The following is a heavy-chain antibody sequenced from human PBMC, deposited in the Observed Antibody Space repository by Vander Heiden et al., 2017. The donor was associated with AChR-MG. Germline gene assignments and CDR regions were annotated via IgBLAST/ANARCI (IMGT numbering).Heavy chain of an antibody. CDR3: ARGVAGSEELDH. V-gene: IGHV3-33*01. CDR1: GFNCSNYA. D-gene: IGHD6-19*01. CDR2: IWYDGSKT. Sequence: QVQPAESGGGVVQPGRSPRVSGGTAGFNCSNYAMRWVRQAPGKGLEWVAVIWYDGSKTYYVDSVKGRFTISRDNSKNTLFLQMGSLRVDETAVYYCARGVAGSEELDHWGQGTLVTVSS. J-gene: IGHJ4*02.